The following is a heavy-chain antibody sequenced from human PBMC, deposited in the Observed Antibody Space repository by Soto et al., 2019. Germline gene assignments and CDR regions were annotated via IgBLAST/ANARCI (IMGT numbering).Heavy chain of an antibody. CDR2: IKSKTDGGTT. CDR3: TTDVLLVVVLAATLTLGY. J-gene: IGHJ4*02. CDR1: GFTFSNAW. V-gene: IGHV3-15*01. D-gene: IGHD2-15*01. Sequence: EVQLVESGGGLVKPGGSLRLSCAASGFTFSNAWMSWVRQASGKGLEWVGRIKSKTDGGTTDYTAPVKGRFTISRDDSKNTLYLQMNSLKTEDTAVYYCTTDVLLVVVLAATLTLGYWGQGTLVTVSS.